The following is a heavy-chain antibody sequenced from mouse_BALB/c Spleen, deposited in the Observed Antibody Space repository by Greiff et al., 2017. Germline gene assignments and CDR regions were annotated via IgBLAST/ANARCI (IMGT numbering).Heavy chain of an antibody. D-gene: IGHD2-4*01. V-gene: IGHV2-9*02. J-gene: IGHJ2*01. CDR2: IWAGGST. Sequence: VQLQESGPGLVAPSQSLSITCTVSGFSLTSYGVHWVRQPPGKGLEWLGVIWAGGSTNYNSALMSRLSISKDNSKSQVFLKMNSLQTDDTAMYYCARAPMITTTYFDYWGQGTTLTVSS. CDR1: GFSLTSYG. CDR3: ARAPMITTTYFDY.